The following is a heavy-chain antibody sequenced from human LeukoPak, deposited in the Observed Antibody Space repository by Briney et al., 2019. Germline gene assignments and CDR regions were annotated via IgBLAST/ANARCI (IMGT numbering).Heavy chain of an antibody. D-gene: IGHD6-6*01. Sequence: GGSLRLSCAAAGFTFSTYGMNWVRQAPGKGLEWVSTISTNSANTYYTDSVKGRFTISRDNSKDTLFMQMNSLRAEDTAVYYCAKGQSTIATRSFDSWGQGTLVTVSS. CDR2: ISTNSANT. J-gene: IGHJ4*02. CDR3: AKGQSTIATRSFDS. V-gene: IGHV3-23*01. CDR1: GFTFSTYG.